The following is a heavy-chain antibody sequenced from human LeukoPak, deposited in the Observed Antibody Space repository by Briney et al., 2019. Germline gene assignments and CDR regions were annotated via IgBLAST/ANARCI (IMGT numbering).Heavy chain of an antibody. CDR2: ISWNSGSI. D-gene: IGHD3-10*01. CDR1: GFTFDDYA. Sequence: GGSLRLSCAASGFTFDDYAMHWVRQAPGKGLEWVSGISWNSGSIGYADSVKGRFTISRDNAKNSLYLQMNSLRAEDTAVYYCARDGLNTMVRGKIHYYYMDVWGKGTTVTISS. J-gene: IGHJ6*03. V-gene: IGHV3-9*01. CDR3: ARDGLNTMVRGKIHYYYMDV.